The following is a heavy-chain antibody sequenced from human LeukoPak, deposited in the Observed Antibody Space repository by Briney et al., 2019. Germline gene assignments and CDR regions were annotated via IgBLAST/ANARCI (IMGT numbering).Heavy chain of an antibody. Sequence: PGGSLRLPCAASGITVSSYAMSWVRQAPGKGLDWVSGISGSGGSTHYADSVKGRFTISRDNAKNTLYLQMDSLRGEDTAVYYCAKRTEYCSSTRCAFWYFDLWGRGTLVTVSS. CDR1: GITVSSYA. CDR3: AKRTEYCSSTRCAFWYFDL. V-gene: IGHV3-23*01. CDR2: ISGSGGST. D-gene: IGHD2-2*01. J-gene: IGHJ2*01.